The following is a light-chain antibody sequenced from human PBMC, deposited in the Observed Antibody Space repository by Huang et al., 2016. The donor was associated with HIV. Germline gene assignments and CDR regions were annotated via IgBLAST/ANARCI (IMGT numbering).Light chain of an antibody. CDR3: QQSYSNTFT. Sequence: DIQMTQSPSSLSASVGDRVIITCRASQSISSYLNWYQQQPGKAPNLLIYAASSLQSGVPARFRGSGSGTEFTLTIRSLQPEDVATYYCQQSYSNTFTFGAGTKVDVK. V-gene: IGKV1-39*01. CDR1: QSISSY. J-gene: IGKJ3*01. CDR2: AAS.